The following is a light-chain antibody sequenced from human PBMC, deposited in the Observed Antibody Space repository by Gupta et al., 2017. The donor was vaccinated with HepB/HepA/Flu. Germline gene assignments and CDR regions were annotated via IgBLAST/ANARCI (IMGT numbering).Light chain of an antibody. Sequence: QSELTQPPSVSGAPGQRVPISCTGSSSNIGAGYDVHWYQQLPGTAPKLLIYGNSNRPSGVPDRFSGSKSGTSASLAITGLQAEDEADYYCQSYDSSLSLYVFGTATKVTVL. CDR1: SSNIGAGYD. CDR2: GNS. J-gene: IGLJ1*01. V-gene: IGLV1-40*01. CDR3: QSYDSSLSLYV.